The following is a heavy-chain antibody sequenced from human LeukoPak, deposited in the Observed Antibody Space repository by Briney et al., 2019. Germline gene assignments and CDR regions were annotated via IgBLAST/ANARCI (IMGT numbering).Heavy chain of an antibody. CDR3: AREGTTYYYDTSGYRPPSGS. V-gene: IGHV4-38-2*02. CDR1: GYSISTGYY. J-gene: IGHJ5*02. CDR2: IYHSGST. Sequence: SETLSLTCTVSGYSISTGYYWGWIRQPPGKGLEWIGSIYHSGSTYYNPSLKSRVSISVDTSKNQFSLKLSSVTAADTAVYYCAREGTTYYYDTSGYRPPSGSWGQGTLVTVSS. D-gene: IGHD3-22*01.